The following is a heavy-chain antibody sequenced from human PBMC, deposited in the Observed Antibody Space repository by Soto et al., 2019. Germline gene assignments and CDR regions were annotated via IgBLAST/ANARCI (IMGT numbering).Heavy chain of an antibody. CDR1: GFTFSSFG. J-gene: IGHJ3*02. CDR2: IWHDGTFT. Sequence: QVQLVESGGGVVQSGRSPRLSCAASGFTFSSFGMHWVRQAPGKGLEWVAPIWHDGTFTHYADSVKGRFTISRDNSKNMLYLQMNSLRADDTAVYYCARDRHFRGGPDNIWGQGTMVTVSS. CDR3: ARDRHFRGGPDNI. V-gene: IGHV3-33*01. D-gene: IGHD3-3*02.